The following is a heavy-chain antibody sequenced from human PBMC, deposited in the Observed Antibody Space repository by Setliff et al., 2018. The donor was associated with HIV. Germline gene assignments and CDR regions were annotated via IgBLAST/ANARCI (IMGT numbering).Heavy chain of an antibody. CDR2: IYTSGST. Sequence: SETLSLTCTVSGGSISSGSYYWSWIRQPAGKGLEWVGHIYTSGSTNYNPSLKSRVTISVDTSKNQFSLKLSSVTAADTAVYYCARGDILTGYYSYYFDYWGQGTLVTVSS. D-gene: IGHD3-9*01. CDR1: GGSISSGSYY. CDR3: ARGDILTGYYSYYFDY. V-gene: IGHV4-61*09. J-gene: IGHJ4*02.